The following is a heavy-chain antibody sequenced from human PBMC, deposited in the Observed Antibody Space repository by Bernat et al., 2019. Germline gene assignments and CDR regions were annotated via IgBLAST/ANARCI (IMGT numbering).Heavy chain of an antibody. CDR2: IRYDGSNK. Sequence: QVQLVESGGGVVQPGGSLRLSCAASGFTFSSYGMHWVRQAPGKGLEWVAFIRYDGSNKYYADSVKGRFTISRDNSKNTLYLQMNSLRAEDTAVYYCVKVRDLRDIVLMPRGKDRGMDVWGQGTTVTVSS. V-gene: IGHV3-30*02. J-gene: IGHJ6*02. CDR1: GFTFSSYG. D-gene: IGHD2-8*01. CDR3: VKVRDLRDIVLMPRGKDRGMDV.